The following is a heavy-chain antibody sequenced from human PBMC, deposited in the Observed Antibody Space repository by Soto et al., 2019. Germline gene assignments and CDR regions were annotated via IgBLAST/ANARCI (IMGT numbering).Heavy chain of an antibody. CDR2: ISYDGSNK. CDR1: GFTCDIYG. V-gene: IGHV3-30*18. D-gene: IGHD2-8*01. CDR3: AKDSYTNYGYSDF. J-gene: IGHJ4*02. Sequence: PGGSLRLSCAASGFTCDIYGMHWVRQAPGKGLEWVATISYDGSNKFYVDSVKGRFTISRDNSKNTLYLQMNSLRVDDTAVYYCAKDSYTNYGYSDFWGQGTLVTVSS.